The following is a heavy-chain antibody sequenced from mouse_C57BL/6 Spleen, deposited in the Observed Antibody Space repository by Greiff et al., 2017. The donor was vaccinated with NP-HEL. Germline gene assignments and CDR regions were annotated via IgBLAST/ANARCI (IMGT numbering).Heavy chain of an antibody. J-gene: IGHJ4*01. CDR3: ARSLITTVVYYYAMDY. CDR2: IDPSDSYT. V-gene: IGHV1-69*01. CDR1: GYTFTSYW. Sequence: QVQLQQPGAELVMPGASVKLSCKASGYTFTSYWMHWVKQRPGQGLEWIGEIDPSDSYTNYNQKFKGKSTLTVDKSSSTAYMQLSSLTSEDSAVYYCARSLITTVVYYYAMDYWGQGTSVTVSS. D-gene: IGHD1-1*01.